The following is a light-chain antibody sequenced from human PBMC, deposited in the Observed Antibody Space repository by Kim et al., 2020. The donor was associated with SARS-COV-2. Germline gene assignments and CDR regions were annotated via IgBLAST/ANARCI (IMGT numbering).Light chain of an antibody. J-gene: IGLJ3*02. V-gene: IGLV6-57*01. CDR3: QSYDDNIWV. CDR1: SGSIVSDF. Sequence: GKTVIICCRRSSGSIVSDFLLWFQQRPGSSPTTVIYEDHKSPSGVPDRFSGSVDSSSNSASLTISGLRTDDEADYYCQSYDDNIWVFGGGTQLTVL. CDR2: EDH.